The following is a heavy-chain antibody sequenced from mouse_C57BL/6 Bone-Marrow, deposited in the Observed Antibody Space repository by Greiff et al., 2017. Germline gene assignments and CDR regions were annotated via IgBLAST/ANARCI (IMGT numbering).Heavy chain of an antibody. V-gene: IGHV1-59*01. CDR2: IDPSDSYT. J-gene: IGHJ3*01. CDR3: ARRWLLPAWFAY. CDR1: GYTFTSYW. Sequence: QVQLQQPGAELVRPGTSVKLSCKASGYTFTSYWMHWVKQRPGQGLEWIGVIDPSDSYTNYNQKFKGKATLTVDTSSSTAYMQLSSLTSEDSAVYYCARRWLLPAWFAYWGQGTLVTVSA. D-gene: IGHD2-3*01.